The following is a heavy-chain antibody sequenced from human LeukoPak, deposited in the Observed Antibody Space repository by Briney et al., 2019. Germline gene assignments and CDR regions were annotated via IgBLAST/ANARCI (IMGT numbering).Heavy chain of an antibody. D-gene: IGHD3-10*01. J-gene: IGHJ6*03. V-gene: IGHV1-18*01. CDR2: ISAYNGNT. Sequence: ASVKVSCKASGYTFTSYDINWVRQATGQGLEWMGWISAYNGNTKYAQKVQGRVTMTTDTSTSTAYMELRSLRSDDTAVYYCAREGTKLPWFGEVRITRYYYYMDVWGKGTTVTISS. CDR1: GYTFTSYD. CDR3: AREGTKLPWFGEVRITRYYYYMDV.